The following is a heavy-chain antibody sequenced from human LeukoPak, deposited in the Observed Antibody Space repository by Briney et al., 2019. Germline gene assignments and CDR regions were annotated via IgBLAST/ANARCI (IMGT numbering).Heavy chain of an antibody. CDR2: MNPNSGNT. CDR3: ARALSWTTESYYYMDV. Sequence: ASVKVSCKASGYTFTSYDINWVRPASGQGLDWMGWMNPNSGNTGYAQKFQGRVIMTKNTSITTAYMDLSSLKSEDTDVYYCARALSWTTESYYYMDVWGKGTTVTVSS. D-gene: IGHD3/OR15-3a*01. V-gene: IGHV1-8*01. J-gene: IGHJ6*03. CDR1: GYTFTSYD.